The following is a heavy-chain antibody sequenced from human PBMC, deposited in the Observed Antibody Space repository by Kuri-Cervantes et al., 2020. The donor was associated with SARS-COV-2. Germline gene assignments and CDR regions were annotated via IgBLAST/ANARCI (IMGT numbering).Heavy chain of an antibody. CDR3: ASEKLGAAFDN. Sequence: ESLKISCTVSGASSNTYYWGWIRQPPGKGLEWIGNIFTSGRTNYNPSLKSRVTISVDTSKNQFSLMLNSVTAADTAIYYCASEKLGAAFDNWGQGTLVTVSS. D-gene: IGHD7-27*01. J-gene: IGHJ4*02. V-gene: IGHV4-4*08. CDR1: GASSNTYY. CDR2: IFTSGRT.